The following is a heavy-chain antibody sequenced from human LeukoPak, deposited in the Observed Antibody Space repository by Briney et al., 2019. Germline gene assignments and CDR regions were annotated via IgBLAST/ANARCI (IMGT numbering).Heavy chain of an antibody. Sequence: GGSLRLSCAASGFTFSNYAMTWVRQAPGKGLAWVSTITGSGAVTYYADSVEGRFTISRDNSKKTLYLHMNSLRAEDTAVYYCASGYYYDYWGQGTLVTVSS. CDR2: ITGSGAVT. CDR3: ASGYYYDY. J-gene: IGHJ4*02. CDR1: GFTFSNYA. V-gene: IGHV3-23*01. D-gene: IGHD3-3*01.